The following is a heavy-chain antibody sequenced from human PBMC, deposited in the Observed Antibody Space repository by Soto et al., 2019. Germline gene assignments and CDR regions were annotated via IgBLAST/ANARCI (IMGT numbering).Heavy chain of an antibody. J-gene: IGHJ4*02. CDR3: ARAGTSLGYCSSTSCYEFDY. V-gene: IGHV3-48*02. CDR1: GFTFSSYS. D-gene: IGHD2-2*01. Sequence: GSLRLSCAASGFTFSSYSMNWVRQAPGKGLQWVSYISRSSSNIYYADSVKDRFTISIDNAKNSLYLQMNTLTDEDTAVYYCARAGTSLGYCSSTSCYEFDYWGQGTLVTVSS. CDR2: ISRSSSNI.